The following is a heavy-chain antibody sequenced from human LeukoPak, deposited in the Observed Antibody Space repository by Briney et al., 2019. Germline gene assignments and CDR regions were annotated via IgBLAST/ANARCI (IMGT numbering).Heavy chain of an antibody. CDR3: ARTPNRKSSLCFGELLSPFDY. J-gene: IGHJ4*02. CDR2: ISAYNGNT. D-gene: IGHD3-10*01. Sequence: GASVKVSCKASGYTFTSYGISWVRQAPGQGLEWMGWISAYNGNTNYAQKLQGRVTMTTDTSTSTAYMELRSLRSDDTAVYYRARTPNRKSSLCFGELLSPFDYWGQGTLVTVSS. V-gene: IGHV1-18*01. CDR1: GYTFTSYG.